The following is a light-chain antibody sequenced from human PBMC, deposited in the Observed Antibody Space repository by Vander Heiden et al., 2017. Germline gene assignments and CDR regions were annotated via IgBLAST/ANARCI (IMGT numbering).Light chain of an antibody. J-gene: IGKJ2*01. V-gene: IGKV1-9*01. Sequence: QLTQSPSSLSGSVGDRATITCRASQDISNFLAWYQQIPGKAPKLLIHAASTLESGVPSRFSGSGSGTDFTLTISSLQPEDFATYYCQQLSNNPPAFTFGQGTKLEIK. CDR2: AAS. CDR3: QQLSNNPPAFT. CDR1: QDISNF.